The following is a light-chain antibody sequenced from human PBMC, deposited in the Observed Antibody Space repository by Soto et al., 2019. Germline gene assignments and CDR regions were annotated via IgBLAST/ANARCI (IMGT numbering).Light chain of an antibody. Sequence: QSALTQPRSVSGSPGQSVTISCTGTSSDVGGYNYVSWYQQHPGKAPKLMIYDVSKWPSGVPDRFSGSKSGNTAYLTISGLQAEDEADYYCCSYAGSYPLVFGGGTKLTVL. CDR3: CSYAGSYPLV. CDR1: SSDVGGYNY. J-gene: IGLJ2*01. CDR2: DVS. V-gene: IGLV2-11*01.